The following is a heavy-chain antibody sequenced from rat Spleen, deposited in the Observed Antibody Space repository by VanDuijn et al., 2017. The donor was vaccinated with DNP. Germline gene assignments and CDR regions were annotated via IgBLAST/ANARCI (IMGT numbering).Heavy chain of an antibody. CDR3: ARHRTIMPYYYAMDA. V-gene: IGHV5-7*01. CDR2: ISYNGGSP. Sequence: EVQLVESDGGLVQPGRSLKLSCAVSGFTFSDYYMAWVRQAPAKGLEWVATISYNGGSPYYRDSVKGRFTISRDNAQSTLYLKMDSPRSEDTATYYCARHRTIMPYYYAMDAWGQGTSVTVSS. J-gene: IGHJ4*01. D-gene: IGHD3-8*01. CDR1: GFTFSDYY.